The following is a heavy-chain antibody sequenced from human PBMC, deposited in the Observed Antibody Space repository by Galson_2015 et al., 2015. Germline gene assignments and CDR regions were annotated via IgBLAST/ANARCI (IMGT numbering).Heavy chain of an antibody. CDR1: GFTFSSYR. Sequence: SLKLSCAASGFTFSSYRMNWVRQAPGKGLEWVSYISSSSSTIYYADSVKGRFTISRDNAKNSLYLQMNSLRDEDAAVYYGAIDLRYCSSASCPRGGMDVWGQGTTVTVSS. V-gene: IGHV3-48*02. CDR2: ISSSSSTI. CDR3: AIDLRYCSSASCPRGGMDV. J-gene: IGHJ6*02. D-gene: IGHD2-2*01.